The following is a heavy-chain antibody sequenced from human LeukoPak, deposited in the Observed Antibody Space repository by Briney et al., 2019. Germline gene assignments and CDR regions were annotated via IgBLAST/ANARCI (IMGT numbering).Heavy chain of an antibody. V-gene: IGHV3-30-3*01. J-gene: IGHJ4*02. CDR1: GFTFSSYA. D-gene: IGHD3-10*01. CDR2: ISYDGSNK. Sequence: LPGGSLRLSCAASGFTFSSYAMHWVRQAPGKGLEWVAVISYDGSNKYYADSVKGRFTISRDNSKNTLYLQMNSLRAEDTAVYYCAGGTLWFGECDYWGQGTLVTVSS. CDR3: AGGTLWFGECDY.